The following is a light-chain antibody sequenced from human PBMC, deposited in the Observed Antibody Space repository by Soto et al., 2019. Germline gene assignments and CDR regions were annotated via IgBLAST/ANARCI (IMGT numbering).Light chain of an antibody. CDR2: GAS. J-gene: IGKJ1*01. CDR3: QQYGGSPRT. Sequence: EIVLTQSPGTLSLSPGERATLSCRASQSVSSNYLAWYQQKSGQAPRLLIYGASSRASGIPDGFSGSGSGTDFTLTISRLEPEDFAVYYCQQYGGSPRTFGQGTKVEI. CDR1: QSVSSNY. V-gene: IGKV3-20*01.